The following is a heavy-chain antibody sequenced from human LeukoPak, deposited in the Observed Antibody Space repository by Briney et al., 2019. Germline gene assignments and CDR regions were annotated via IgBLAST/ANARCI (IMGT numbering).Heavy chain of an antibody. CDR1: GGSISSYY. Sequence: SETLSLTCTVSGGSISSYYWSWIRQPPGKGLEWIGYIYYSGSTNYNPSLKSRVTISVDTSKNQFSLKLSSVTAADTAVYYCARRMATAKNSLGDAFDIWGQGTMVTVSS. V-gene: IGHV4-59*01. D-gene: IGHD5-24*01. CDR2: IYYSGST. J-gene: IGHJ3*02. CDR3: ARRMATAKNSLGDAFDI.